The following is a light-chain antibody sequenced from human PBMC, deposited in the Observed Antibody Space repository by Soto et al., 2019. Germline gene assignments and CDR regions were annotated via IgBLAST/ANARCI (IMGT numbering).Light chain of an antibody. CDR2: DVS. Sequence: QSALTQPASVSGSPGQSITISCTGTSSDVGGYNYVSWYQQHPGKAPKLMIYDVSNRPSGVSNRFSGSKSANTASLTISGLQAEEEADYYCSSYTGSSPYVVFGGGTQLTVL. CDR3: SSYTGSSPYVV. CDR1: SSDVGGYNY. J-gene: IGLJ2*01. V-gene: IGLV2-14*01.